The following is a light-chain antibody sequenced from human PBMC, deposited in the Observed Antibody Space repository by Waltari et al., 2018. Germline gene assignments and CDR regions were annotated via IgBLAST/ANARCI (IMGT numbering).Light chain of an antibody. V-gene: IGLV1-44*01. J-gene: IGLJ3*02. Sequence: QSVLTQPPSASGTPGQRVTISCSGSSSNIGSHTVQWYHQSPGTAPKLLIYNNNQRPSGVPDRFSGSKSGTSASLAISGLQSEDEADYYCAAWDHSLSVWVFGGGTKLTVL. CDR1: SSNIGSHT. CDR3: AAWDHSLSVWV. CDR2: NNN.